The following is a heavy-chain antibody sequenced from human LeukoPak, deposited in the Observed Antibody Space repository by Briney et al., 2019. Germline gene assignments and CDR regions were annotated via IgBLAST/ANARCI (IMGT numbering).Heavy chain of an antibody. V-gene: IGHV1-3*01. CDR2: INAGNGNT. CDR1: GYTFTSYA. D-gene: IGHD3-10*01. Sequence: APVKVSCKASGYTFTSYAMHWVRQAPGRRLEWMGWINAGNGNTKYSQKFQGRVTITRDTSASTAYMELSSLRSEDTAVYCCAREEWFGNYGMDVWGKGTTVTVSS. CDR3: AREEWFGNYGMDV. J-gene: IGHJ6*04.